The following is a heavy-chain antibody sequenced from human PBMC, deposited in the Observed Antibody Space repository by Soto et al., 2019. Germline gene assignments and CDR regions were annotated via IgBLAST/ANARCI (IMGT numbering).Heavy chain of an antibody. CDR3: ARYRIAAAGYFDY. J-gene: IGHJ4*02. CDR2: IYHSGST. Sequence: SETLSLTCAVSGGSISSSNWWSWARQPPGKGLEWIGEIYHSGSTNYNPSLKSRVTISVDKSKNQFSLKLSSVTAADTAVYYCARYRIAAAGYFDYWGQGTLVTVSS. V-gene: IGHV4-4*02. D-gene: IGHD6-13*01. CDR1: GGSISSSNW.